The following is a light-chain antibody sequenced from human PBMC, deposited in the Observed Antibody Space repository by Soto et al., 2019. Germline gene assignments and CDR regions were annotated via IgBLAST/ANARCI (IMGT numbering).Light chain of an antibody. CDR3: QQYYSTQLT. Sequence: DIVMTQSPDSLAVSLGERATINCKSSQSVLYSSNNKNYLAWYQQKPGQPPKLLIYWASTRESGVPDRFSGSGSGTDVTLTSSSLQAEDVAVYYCQQYYSTQLTFGGGTKVEIK. CDR2: WAS. CDR1: QSVLYSSNNKNY. V-gene: IGKV4-1*01. J-gene: IGKJ4*01.